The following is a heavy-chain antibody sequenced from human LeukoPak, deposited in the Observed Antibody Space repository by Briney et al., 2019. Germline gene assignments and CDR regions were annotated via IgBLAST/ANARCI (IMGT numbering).Heavy chain of an antibody. V-gene: IGHV3-30*02. Sequence: PGGSLRLSCAASGFTFSSYGMHWVRQAPGKGVEWVAFIRYDGSNKYYADSVKGRFTISRDNSKNTLYLQMNSLRAEGTAVYYCAKDLGYCSSTSCAHGGYWGQGTLVTVSS. D-gene: IGHD2-2*01. J-gene: IGHJ4*02. CDR1: GFTFSSYG. CDR3: AKDLGYCSSTSCAHGGY. CDR2: IRYDGSNK.